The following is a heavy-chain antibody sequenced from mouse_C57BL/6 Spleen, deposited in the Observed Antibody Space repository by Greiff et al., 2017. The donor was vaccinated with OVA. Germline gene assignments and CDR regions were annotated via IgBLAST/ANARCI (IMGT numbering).Heavy chain of an antibody. Sequence: EVKVEESGGGLVQPGGSMKLSCAASGFTFSDAWMDWVRQSPEKGLEWVAEIRNKANNHATYYAESVKGRFTISRDDSKSSVYLQMNSLRAEDTGIYYCTVQLRLRGGFDYWGQGTTLTVSS. D-gene: IGHD3-2*02. CDR3: TVQLRLRGGFDY. CDR1: GFTFSDAW. V-gene: IGHV6-6*01. J-gene: IGHJ2*01. CDR2: IRNKANNHAT.